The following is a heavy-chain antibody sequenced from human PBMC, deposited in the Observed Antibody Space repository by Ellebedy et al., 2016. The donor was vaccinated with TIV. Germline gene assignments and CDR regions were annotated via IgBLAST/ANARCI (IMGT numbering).Heavy chain of an antibody. V-gene: IGHV4-39*07. Sequence: MPSETLSLTCTVSGGSISSSSYYWGWIRQPPGKGLVWIGNIYYSGSTYYNPSLKSRVTISVDTPKNQFSLRLTSVTATDTAVYYCARKTIAIDSWGQGTLVTVSS. CDR1: GGSISSSSYY. CDR2: IYYSGST. CDR3: ARKTIAIDS. J-gene: IGHJ4*02. D-gene: IGHD2-21*01.